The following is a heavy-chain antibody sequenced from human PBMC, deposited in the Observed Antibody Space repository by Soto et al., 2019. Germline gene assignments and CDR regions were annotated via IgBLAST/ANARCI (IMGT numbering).Heavy chain of an antibody. CDR2: IIPIFGTA. J-gene: IGHJ5*02. CDR3: ASPLASSSSKGWFDP. Sequence: SVKVSCKASGGTFSSYAISWVRQAPGQGLEWMGGIIPIFGTANYAQKFQGRVTITADESTSTAYMELSSLRSEDTAVYYCASPLASSSSKGWFDPWGQGTLVTVYS. CDR1: GGTFSSYA. D-gene: IGHD6-6*01. V-gene: IGHV1-69*13.